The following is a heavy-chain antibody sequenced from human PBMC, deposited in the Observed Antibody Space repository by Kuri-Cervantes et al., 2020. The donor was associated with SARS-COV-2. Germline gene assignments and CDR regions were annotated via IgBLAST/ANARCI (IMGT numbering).Heavy chain of an antibody. V-gene: IGHV3-33*01. CDR1: GFTFSSCG. CDR2: IWYDGSNK. CDR3: ARDSGPLRYSYFDY. Sequence: GESLKISCAASGFTFSSCGMHWVRQAPGKGLEWVAVIWYDGSNKYYADSVKGRFTISRDNSKNTVFLQMDSLRAEDTAVYYCARDSGPLRYSYFDYWGLGALVTVSS. D-gene: IGHD3-9*01. J-gene: IGHJ4*02.